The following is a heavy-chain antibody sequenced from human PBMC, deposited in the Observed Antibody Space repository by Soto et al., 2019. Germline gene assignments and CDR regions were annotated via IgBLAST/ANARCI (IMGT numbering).Heavy chain of an antibody. CDR1: GFTFSSYS. D-gene: IGHD5-18*01. CDR2: ISGSGGST. CDR3: AKDPDSYGYGY. J-gene: IGHJ4*02. V-gene: IGHV3-23*01. Sequence: GGSLRLSCAASGFTFSSYSMNWVRQAPGKGLEWVSAISGSGGSTYYADSVKGRFTISRDNSKNTLYLQMNSLRAEDTAVYYCAKDPDSYGYGYWGQGTLVTVSS.